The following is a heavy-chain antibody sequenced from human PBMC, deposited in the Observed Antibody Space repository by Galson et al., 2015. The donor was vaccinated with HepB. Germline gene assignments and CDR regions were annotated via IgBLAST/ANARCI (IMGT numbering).Heavy chain of an antibody. CDR2: ISGYNGNT. CDR3: ATRGDWEVRGVILFDI. J-gene: IGHJ3*02. D-gene: IGHD3-10*01. Sequence: SVKVSCKASGYTFTTYGLSWVRQAPGQGLEWMGWISGYNGNTYYAQKFQGRVTMTTDTSTDTAYMELSSLRSEDTAVYYCATRGDWEVRGVILFDIWGQGTMVTVSS. CDR1: GYTFTTYG. V-gene: IGHV1-18*01.